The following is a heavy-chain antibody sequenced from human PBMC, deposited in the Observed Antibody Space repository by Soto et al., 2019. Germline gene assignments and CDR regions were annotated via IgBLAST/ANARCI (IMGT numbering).Heavy chain of an antibody. Sequence: GGSLRLSCAASGFTFSSYSMNWVRQAPGKGLEWVSYISSSSSTIYYADSVKGRFTISRDNAKNSLYLQMNSLRDEDTAVYYCARDAVCSSTSCYAATDYWGQGTLVTVSS. D-gene: IGHD2-2*01. J-gene: IGHJ4*02. CDR2: ISSSSSTI. CDR1: GFTFSSYS. CDR3: ARDAVCSSTSCYAATDY. V-gene: IGHV3-48*02.